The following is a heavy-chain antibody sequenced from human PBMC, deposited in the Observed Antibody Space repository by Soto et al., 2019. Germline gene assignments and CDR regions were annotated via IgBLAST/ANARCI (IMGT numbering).Heavy chain of an antibody. V-gene: IGHV3-23*01. D-gene: IGHD6-13*01. CDR1: GLTFSGYG. CDR2: ITSSGSNT. Sequence: GGSLRLSCAASGLTFSGYGMSWVRQAPGKGLEWVSSITSSGSNTYYVDSVKGRFTISRDNSKNTLYLQMNSLTVEDTAVYYCAKEQGRVAAALDYWGQGTLVTVSS. J-gene: IGHJ4*02. CDR3: AKEQGRVAAALDY.